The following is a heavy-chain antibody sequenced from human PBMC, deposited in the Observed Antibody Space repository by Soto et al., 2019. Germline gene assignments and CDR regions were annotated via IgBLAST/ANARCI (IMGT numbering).Heavy chain of an antibody. CDR2: IYYSGST. CDR1: GGSISSSSYY. D-gene: IGHD4-17*01. CDR3: ALYGDYSFDY. J-gene: IGHJ4*02. V-gene: IGHV4-39*01. Sequence: SETLSLTCTVSGGSISSSSYYWGWIRQPPGKGLEWIGSIYYSGSTYYNPSLKSRVTISVDTSKNQFSLKLSSVTAADTAVYYCALYGDYSFDYWGQGTLATVSS.